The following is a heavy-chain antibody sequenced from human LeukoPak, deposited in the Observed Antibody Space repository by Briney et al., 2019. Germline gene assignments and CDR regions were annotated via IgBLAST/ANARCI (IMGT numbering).Heavy chain of an antibody. Sequence: SETLSLTCAVYGGSFSGYYWSWIRQPPGEGLEWIGEINHSGSTNYNPSLKSRVTISVDTSKNQFSLKLSSVTAADTAVYYCARGLEWLIYAPPGYWGQGTLVTVSS. CDR3: ARGLEWLIYAPPGY. CDR2: INHSGST. CDR1: GGSFSGYY. V-gene: IGHV4-34*01. J-gene: IGHJ4*02. D-gene: IGHD3-3*01.